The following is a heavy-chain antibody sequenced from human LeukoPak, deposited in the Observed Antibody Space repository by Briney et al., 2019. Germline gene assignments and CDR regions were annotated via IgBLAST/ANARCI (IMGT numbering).Heavy chain of an antibody. CDR1: GDSISSYY. CDR3: ARDQGSGWYYSDY. D-gene: IGHD3-22*01. Sequence: PSETLSLTCTVSGDSISSYYWNWVRQPPGKGLEWIGRIYISGSTKYNPALKSRVTMSVDTSKNHFSLKLRSVTAADTAVYYCARDQGSGWYYSDYWGQGSLVTVSS. J-gene: IGHJ4*02. V-gene: IGHV4-4*07. CDR2: IYISGST.